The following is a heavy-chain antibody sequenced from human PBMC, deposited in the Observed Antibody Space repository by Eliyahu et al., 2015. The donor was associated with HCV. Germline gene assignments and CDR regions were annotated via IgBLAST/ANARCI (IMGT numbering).Heavy chain of an antibody. Sequence: QVQLQESGPGLVKPSETLSLTCIVSGGSITTYYWSWIRQPPGRGLEXFGYXHYRGSTNXTPSLKSRVTISVDTSKXQFSLNLTSVTAADTAVYYCASGGGGIAVAGTGGWFDPWGQGALVTVSS. V-gene: IGHV4-59*01. CDR3: ASGGGGIAVAGTGGWFDP. J-gene: IGHJ5*02. CDR2: XHYRGST. CDR1: GGSITTYY. D-gene: IGHD6-19*01.